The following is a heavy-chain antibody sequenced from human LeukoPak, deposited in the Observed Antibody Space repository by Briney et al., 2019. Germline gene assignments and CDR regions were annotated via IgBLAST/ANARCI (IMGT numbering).Heavy chain of an antibody. J-gene: IGHJ4*02. V-gene: IGHV1-2*02. CDR1: GYTFTSYY. CDR2: INPNSGGT. D-gene: IGHD6-19*01. CDR3: ARVPLYSSGVRAPDY. Sequence: ASVKVSCKASGYTFTSYYMHWVRQAPGQGLEWMGWINPNSGGTNCAQKFQGRVTMTRDTSISTAYMELSRLRSDDTAVYYCARVPLYSSGVRAPDYWGQGTLVTVSS.